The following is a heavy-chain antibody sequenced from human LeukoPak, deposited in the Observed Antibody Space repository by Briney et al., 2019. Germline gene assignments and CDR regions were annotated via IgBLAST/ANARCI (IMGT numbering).Heavy chain of an antibody. CDR2: IGVAGDT. D-gene: IGHD6-6*01. V-gene: IGHV3-13*04. J-gene: IGHJ3*02. CDR3: ARGSVHAFDI. Sequence: GGSLRLSCAASGFAFSTYDMHWVRQATGKGLEWVSAIGVAGDTYYPGSVKGRFTISRENAKNSLYLQMNSLSAGDTAVYYCARGSVHAFDIWGQGTMVTVSS. CDR1: GFAFSTYD.